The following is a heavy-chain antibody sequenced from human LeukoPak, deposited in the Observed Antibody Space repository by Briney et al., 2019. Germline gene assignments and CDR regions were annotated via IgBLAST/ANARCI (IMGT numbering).Heavy chain of an antibody. CDR2: IRYDGSNK. J-gene: IGHJ4*02. D-gene: IGHD2-15*01. CDR3: AKDQEEYCSGGSCYSIDC. CDR1: GFTSSSYG. Sequence: GGSLRLSCAASGFTSSSYGMHWVRQAPGKGLEWVAFIRYDGSNKYYADSVKGRFTISRDNSKNTLYLQMNSLRAEDTAVYYCAKDQEEYCSGGSCYSIDCWGQGTLVTVSS. V-gene: IGHV3-30*02.